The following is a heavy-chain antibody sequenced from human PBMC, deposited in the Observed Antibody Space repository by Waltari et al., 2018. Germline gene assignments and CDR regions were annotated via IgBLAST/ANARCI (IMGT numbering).Heavy chain of an antibody. CDR3: ARDYCDRTYCHGMDV. CDR1: DFTFSSYA. J-gene: IGHJ6*02. CDR2: ISYNEGNI. V-gene: IGHV3-30*04. Sequence: QVQLVESGGGVVQPGRSLRLSCSASDFTFSSYAMHWVRQAPGKGLGWLAFISYNEGNIYYVNSVKGRLTMSRDKSKKMLYLQMNSLRGEDTAVYYCARDYCDRTYCHGMDVWGQGTTVTVSS. D-gene: IGHD3-22*01.